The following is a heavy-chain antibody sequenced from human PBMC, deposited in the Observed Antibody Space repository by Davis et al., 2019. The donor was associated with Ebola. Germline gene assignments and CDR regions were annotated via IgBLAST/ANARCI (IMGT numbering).Heavy chain of an antibody. D-gene: IGHD3-9*01. CDR1: GYPFTRYG. V-gene: IGHV1-18*01. Sequence: AASVTVSCKASGYPFTRYGITWVRHAPGQGLEWMGWISAYYGNTNSAQKLQGRVTMTTDTSTSTAYMELRSLRSADTAVYYCARSSELLYDILTAYGPADYWGQGTLVTVSS. CDR2: ISAYYGNT. CDR3: ARSSELLYDILTAYGPADY. J-gene: IGHJ4*02.